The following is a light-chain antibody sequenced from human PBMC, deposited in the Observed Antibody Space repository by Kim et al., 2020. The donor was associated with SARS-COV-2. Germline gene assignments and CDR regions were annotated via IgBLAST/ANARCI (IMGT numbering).Light chain of an antibody. V-gene: IGLV2-11*01. CDR1: SSDVGGYNY. Sequence: QSALTQPRSVSGSPGQSVTISCTGTSSDVGGYNYVSWYLQYAGKAPKLMIYDVTKRPSGVPDRFSGSKSGNTASLTISGLRTEDEADYYCCSYAGSYTWVFGGGTKVTVL. J-gene: IGLJ3*02. CDR2: DVT. CDR3: CSYAGSYTWV.